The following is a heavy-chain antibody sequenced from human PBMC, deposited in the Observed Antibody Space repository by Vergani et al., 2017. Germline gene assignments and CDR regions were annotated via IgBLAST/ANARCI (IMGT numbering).Heavy chain of an antibody. CDR2: VYRDGSA. D-gene: IGHD5-12*01. V-gene: IGHV4-38-2*01. Sequence: QVQLHESGPRQVRPSETLSLSCAVSGYSIDIGYYWAWIRQSPEKGLEWIATVYRDGSAYYNPSLQNRDTISVDKAQNHFSLELHSATASDTAVYYCARLSGSGFSAGPEYWGPGTLVTVSS. CDR1: GYSIDIGYY. CDR3: ARLSGSGFSAGPEY. J-gene: IGHJ4*02.